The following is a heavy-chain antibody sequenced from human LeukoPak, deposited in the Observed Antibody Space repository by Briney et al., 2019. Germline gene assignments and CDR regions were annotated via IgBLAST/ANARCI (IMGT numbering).Heavy chain of an antibody. V-gene: IGHV3-11*04. CDR1: GFTFSDYY. Sequence: GGSLRLSCAASGFTFSDYYMSWIRQAPGKGLEWVSYISSSGSTIYYADSVKGRFTISRDNAKYSLYLQMDSLRAEDTAVYYCARDRDDYVWGSYRPYYFDYWGQGTLVTVSS. CDR3: ARDRDDYVWGSYRPYYFDY. CDR2: ISSSGSTI. D-gene: IGHD3-16*02. J-gene: IGHJ4*02.